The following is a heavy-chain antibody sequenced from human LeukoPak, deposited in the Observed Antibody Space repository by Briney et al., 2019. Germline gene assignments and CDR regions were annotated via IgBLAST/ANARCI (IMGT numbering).Heavy chain of an antibody. CDR2: FSPSLGTT. CDR3: LGEFGA. J-gene: IGHJ4*02. CDR1: GGTFNRND. D-gene: IGHD3-10*01. Sequence: SVKVSCKASGGTFNRNDISWVRQAPGQGREWMGRFSPSLGTTKYAQNVQGRVTITTDESTSTVYMELSSLRFDDTAVYYCLGEFGARGRGTLVIVSS. V-gene: IGHV1-69*11.